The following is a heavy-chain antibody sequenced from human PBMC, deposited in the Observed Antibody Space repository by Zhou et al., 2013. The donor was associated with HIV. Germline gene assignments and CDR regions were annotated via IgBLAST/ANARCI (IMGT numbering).Heavy chain of an antibody. J-gene: IGHJ4*02. CDR2: IIPIFGTA. CDR1: GGTFSSYA. CDR3: ARDLAIGSSWSYYFDY. Sequence: QVQLVQSGAEVKKPGSSVKVSCKASGGTFSSYAISWVRQAPGQGLEWMGRIIPIFGTANYAQKFQGRVTITADESTSTAYMELSSLRSEDTAVYYCARDLAIGSSWSYYFDYWGQGTLVTVSS. V-gene: IGHV1-69*13. D-gene: IGHD6-13*01.